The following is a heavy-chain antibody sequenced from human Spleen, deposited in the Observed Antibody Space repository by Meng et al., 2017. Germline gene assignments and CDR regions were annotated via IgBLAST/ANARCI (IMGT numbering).Heavy chain of an antibody. CDR2: VYTSGSG. V-gene: IGHV4-61*08. CDR1: GGSVRSGGYY. J-gene: IGHJ5*02. Sequence: QGQLQESGPGLGGPSGTLSLTCRVSGGSVRSGGYYWSWIRQPPGKGLEWIGHVYTSGSGSYNPSLKSRVTISVDTSKNQFSLKLSSVTAADTAVYYCARDSVYSSGWFDPWGQGTLVTVSS. CDR3: ARDSVYSSGWFDP. D-gene: IGHD6-19*01.